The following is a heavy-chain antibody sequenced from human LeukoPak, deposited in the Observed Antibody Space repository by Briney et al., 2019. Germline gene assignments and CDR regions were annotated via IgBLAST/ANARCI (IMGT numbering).Heavy chain of an antibody. D-gene: IGHD2-15*01. J-gene: IGHJ4*02. V-gene: IGHV1-18*01. CDR3: ARHVPLGGFYNIVVVVAATDLDY. CDR1: GYTFTSYG. Sequence: ASVKVSCKASGYTFTSYGISWVRQAPGQGLEWVGWISAYNGSTNYAQELQGRVTMTTDTSTSTAYMELRSLRSDDTAVYYCARHVPLGGFYNIVVVVAATDLDYWGQGTLVTVSS. CDR2: ISAYNGST.